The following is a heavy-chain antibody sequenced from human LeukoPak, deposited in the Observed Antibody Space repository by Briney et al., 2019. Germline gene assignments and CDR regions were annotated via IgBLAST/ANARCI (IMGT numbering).Heavy chain of an antibody. CDR2: ISYDGSNK. V-gene: IGHV3-30-3*01. Sequence: GRSLRLSCAASGFTFSSYAMHWVRQAPGKGLEWVAVISYDGSNKYYADSVKGRFTISRDNSKNTLYLQMNSPRAEDTAVYYCARVNPVGATGAFDIWGQGTMVTVSS. D-gene: IGHD1-26*01. CDR3: ARVNPVGATGAFDI. J-gene: IGHJ3*02. CDR1: GFTFSSYA.